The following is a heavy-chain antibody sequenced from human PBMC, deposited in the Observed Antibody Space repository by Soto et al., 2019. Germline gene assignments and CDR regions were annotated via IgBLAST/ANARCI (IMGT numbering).Heavy chain of an antibody. CDR1: GYTFTSYV. D-gene: IGHD6-13*01. CDR3: ARDIRYSSSWYGAMGY. V-gene: IGHV1-3*01. CDR2: INAGNGNT. Sequence: QVQLVQAGAAVKKPGASVKVSCKASGYTFTSYVMHWVRQAPGHRLEWMGWINAGNGNTKYSQKFQGRVTITRDTSASTAYMELSSLRSEDTAVYYCARDIRYSSSWYGAMGYWGQGTLVTVSS. J-gene: IGHJ4*02.